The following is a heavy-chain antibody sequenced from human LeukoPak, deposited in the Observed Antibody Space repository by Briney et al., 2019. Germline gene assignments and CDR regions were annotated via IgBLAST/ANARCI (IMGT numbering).Heavy chain of an antibody. CDR1: GGSISSYY. Sequence: SETLSLTCTVSGGSISSYYWSWIRLPPGKGLEWIGYLSKSGNTNYSPSHKSRVTIFGDTSKNQLFLKLSSVTAADTAVYYCARARYVNSFYAFDIWGQGTLVTVSS. D-gene: IGHD3-9*01. V-gene: IGHV4-59*01. J-gene: IGHJ3*02. CDR2: LSKSGNT. CDR3: ARARYVNSFYAFDI.